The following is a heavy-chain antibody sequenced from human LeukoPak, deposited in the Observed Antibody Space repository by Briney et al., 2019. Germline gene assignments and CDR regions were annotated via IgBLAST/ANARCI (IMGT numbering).Heavy chain of an antibody. CDR3: ARGALVDSSGWYYFDY. J-gene: IGHJ4*02. CDR2: ISSSGSTI. D-gene: IGHD6-19*01. CDR1: GFTFSAYS. V-gene: IGHV3-48*04. Sequence: GGSLRLSCAASGFTFSAYSINWVRQAPGKGLEWVSYISSSGSTIYYADSVKGRFTISRDNAKNSLYLQMNSLRAEDTAVYYCARGALVDSSGWYYFDYWGQGTLVTVSS.